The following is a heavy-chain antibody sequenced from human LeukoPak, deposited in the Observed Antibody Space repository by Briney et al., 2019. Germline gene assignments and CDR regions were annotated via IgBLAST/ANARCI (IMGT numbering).Heavy chain of an antibody. J-gene: IGHJ4*02. D-gene: IGHD3-22*01. V-gene: IGHV4-4*07. CDR2: IYTSGST. CDR1: GGSISSYY. CDR3: AGEWRYDREYYFDY. Sequence: SETLSLTCTVSGGSISSYYWSWIRQPAGKGLEWIGRIYTSGSTNYNPSLKSRVTMSVDTSKNQFSLKLSSATAADTAVYYCAGEWRYDREYYFDYWGQGTLVTVSS.